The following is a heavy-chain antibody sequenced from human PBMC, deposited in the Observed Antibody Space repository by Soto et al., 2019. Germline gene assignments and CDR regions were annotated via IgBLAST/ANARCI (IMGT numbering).Heavy chain of an antibody. J-gene: IGHJ3*02. V-gene: IGHV3-48*03. CDR1: GFTFSSYE. CDR2: ITSDGRST. D-gene: IGHD5-12*01. CDR3: TKEKSVINSGYDAFDI. Sequence: GGSLRLSCAASGFTFSSYEMDWVRQAPGKGLEWVAHITSDGRSTMYGEYVKGRFTISRDNADNSLYLQMNSLRAEDTAVYYCTKEKSVINSGYDAFDIWGRGTTVTVSS.